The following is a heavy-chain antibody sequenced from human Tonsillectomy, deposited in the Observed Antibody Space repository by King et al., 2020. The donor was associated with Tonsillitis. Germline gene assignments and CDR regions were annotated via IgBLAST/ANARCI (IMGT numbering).Heavy chain of an antibody. CDR1: GGSVSSGSYY. CDR3: AREIYGSGSYDGMDV. D-gene: IGHD3-10*01. Sequence: VQLQESGPGLVKPSETLSLTCTVSGGSVSSGSYYWSWIRQPPGKGLEWIGYIYYSGSTNYNPSLKSRFTISVDTSISQFSLKLSLVTDADTALDYCAREIYGSGSYDGMDVWGQGTTVTVSS. J-gene: IGHJ6*02. V-gene: IGHV4-61*01. CDR2: IYYSGST.